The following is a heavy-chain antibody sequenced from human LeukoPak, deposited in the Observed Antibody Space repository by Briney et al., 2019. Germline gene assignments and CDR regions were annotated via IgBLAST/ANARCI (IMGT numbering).Heavy chain of an antibody. V-gene: IGHV4-30-2*01. CDR3: AGERIGRIAAAGTVRRGWFDP. D-gene: IGHD6-13*01. J-gene: IGHJ5*02. CDR1: GGSISSSSDY. CDR2: IYHSGST. Sequence: SETLSLTCTVSGGSISSSSDYWGWIRQPPGKGLEWIGYIYHSGSTYYNPSLKSRVTISVDRSKNQFSLKLSSVTAADTAVYYCAGERIGRIAAAGTVRRGWFDPWGQGTLVTVSS.